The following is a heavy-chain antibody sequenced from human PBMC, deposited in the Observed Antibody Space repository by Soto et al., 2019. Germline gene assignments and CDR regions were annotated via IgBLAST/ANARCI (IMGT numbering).Heavy chain of an antibody. D-gene: IGHD6-6*01. CDR3: AKDLIAARPDDEPGFDY. CDR2: ISGSGGST. V-gene: IGHV3-23*01. CDR1: GFTFSSYA. J-gene: IGHJ4*02. Sequence: GGSLRLSCAASGFTFSSYAMSWVRQAPGKGLEWVSAISGSGGSTYYADSVKGRFTISRDNSKNTLYLQMNSLRAEDTAVYYCAKDLIAARPDDEPGFDYWGQGTLVTVSS.